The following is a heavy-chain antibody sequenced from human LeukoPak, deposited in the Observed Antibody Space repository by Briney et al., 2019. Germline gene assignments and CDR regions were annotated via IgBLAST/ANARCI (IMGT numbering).Heavy chain of an antibody. J-gene: IGHJ4*02. CDR1: GFIFSSYS. Sequence: GGSLRLSCAPSGFIFSSYSMIWVRQAPGKGLEWVSSISRSGDATYYANSVKGLFHIPRDNSKNTLYLQMSSLRAEDTALYYFVRHSSDWYFSQYYFHYWGQGTLVTVSS. D-gene: IGHD6-19*01. CDR3: VRHSSDWYFSQYYFHY. V-gene: IGHV3-23*01. CDR2: ISRSGDAT.